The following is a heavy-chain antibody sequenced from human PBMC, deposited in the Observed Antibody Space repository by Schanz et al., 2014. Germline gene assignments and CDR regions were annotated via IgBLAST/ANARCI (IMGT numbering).Heavy chain of an antibody. D-gene: IGHD3-22*01. V-gene: IGHV3-48*01. CDR1: GITFSGYS. Sequence: EVQLVESGGGLAQPGGSLRLSCAASGITFSGYSMNWVRQAPGKGLEWVSYISGSSSTKYYADSVKGRFTISRDNGKNSLYLKKNSVRAEDTAVYFCARDYESALSSPRHDAFDVWGQGTVVTVSS. CDR2: ISGSSSTK. J-gene: IGHJ3*01. CDR3: ARDYESALSSPRHDAFDV.